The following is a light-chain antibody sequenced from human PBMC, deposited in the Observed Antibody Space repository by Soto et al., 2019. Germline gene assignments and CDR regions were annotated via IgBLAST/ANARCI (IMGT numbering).Light chain of an antibody. CDR1: QSISSY. CDR3: QQYNNWPRT. J-gene: IGKJ1*01. CDR2: AAS. V-gene: IGKV1-39*01. Sequence: DIQMTQSPSSLSASVVDRVTITCRASQSISSYLNWYQQKPGKAPKLLIYAASSLQSGVPARFSGSGSGTEFTLTISSLQSEDFAVYYCQQYNNWPRTFGQGTTVDIK.